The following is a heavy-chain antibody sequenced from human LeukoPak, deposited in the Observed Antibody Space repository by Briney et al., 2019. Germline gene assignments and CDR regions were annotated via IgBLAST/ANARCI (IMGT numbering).Heavy chain of an antibody. V-gene: IGHV3-66*01. D-gene: IGHD2-15*01. CDR2: IYSGGST. CDR1: GFSVSNNY. J-gene: IGHJ1*01. Sequence: GGSLRLSCAASGFSVSNNYMSWVRQAPGKGLEWVSVIYSGGSTFYADSVKGRFTISRDNSKNTLYLQMNSLRAEDTAVYYCASDSYSPEYFQHWGQGTLVSVSS. CDR3: ASDSYSPEYFQH.